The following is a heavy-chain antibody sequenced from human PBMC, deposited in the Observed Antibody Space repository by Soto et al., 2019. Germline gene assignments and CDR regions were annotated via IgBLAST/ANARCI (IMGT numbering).Heavy chain of an antibody. V-gene: IGHV4-39*01. D-gene: IGHD6-6*01. CDR1: GGSISSSSYY. J-gene: IGHJ4*02. Sequence: SETLSLTCTVSGGSISSSSYYWGWIRQPPGKGLEWIGSIYYSGSTYYNPSLKSRVTISVDTSKNQFSLKLSSVTAADTAVYYCASGLDIAARPGDYWGQGTLVTVSS. CDR3: ASGLDIAARPGDY. CDR2: IYYSGST.